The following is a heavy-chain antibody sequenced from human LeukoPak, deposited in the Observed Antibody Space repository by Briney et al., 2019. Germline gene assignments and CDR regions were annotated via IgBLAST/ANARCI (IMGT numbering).Heavy chain of an antibody. CDR1: GFTFSSYG. CDR3: AKDSGPLRYFDY. D-gene: IGHD1-14*01. V-gene: IGHV3-30*02. J-gene: IGHJ4*02. CDR2: IRYDGSNK. Sequence: GGSLRLSCAASGFTFSSYGIHWVRQAPGKGLEWVAFIRYDGSNKYYADSVKGRFTISRDNSKNTLYLQMNSLRAEDTAVYYCAKDSGPLRYFDYWGQGTLVTVSS.